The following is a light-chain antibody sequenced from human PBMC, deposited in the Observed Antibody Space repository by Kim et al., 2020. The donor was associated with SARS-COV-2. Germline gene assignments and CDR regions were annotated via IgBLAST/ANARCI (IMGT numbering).Light chain of an antibody. J-gene: IGKJ1*01. CDR3: QQYDTAPAT. CDR2: GAS. Sequence: AGGRGVISTWPEQQDNRNVLAWYQQKPGQAPSLLIYGASSWAAGVPDRFSGSGSGTEFTLTSGRLQPEDVAVYYCQQYDTAPATFGQGTKVDIK. V-gene: IGKV3-20*01. CDR1: QQDNRNV.